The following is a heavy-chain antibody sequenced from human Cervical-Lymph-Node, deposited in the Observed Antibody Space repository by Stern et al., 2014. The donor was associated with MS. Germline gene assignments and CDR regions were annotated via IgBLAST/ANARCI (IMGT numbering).Heavy chain of an antibody. D-gene: IGHD3-22*01. V-gene: IGHV3-21*01. CDR3: ARDSYDSSGYLDAFDI. CDR2: ISRSSSYI. CDR1: GFTFSRYS. Sequence: EVQLVESGGGLVKPGGSLRLSCAASGFTFSRYSMNWVRQAPGQGLEWGSSISRSSSYIYYADSVNGRFTISRDNAKNSLYLQMTSLRAEDTAVYYCARDSYDSSGYLDAFDIWGQGTMVTVSS. J-gene: IGHJ3*02.